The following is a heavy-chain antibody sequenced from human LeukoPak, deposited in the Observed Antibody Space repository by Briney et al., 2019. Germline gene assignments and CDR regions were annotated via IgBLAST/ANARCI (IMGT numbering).Heavy chain of an antibody. Sequence: GGSLRLSCAASGFTFSSYGMHWVRQAPGKGLEWVAVIWYDGSNKYYADSVKGRFTISRDNSKNTLYLQMNSLRAEDTAVYYCARVGWDIVSTILDYWGQGTLVTVSS. D-gene: IGHD5/OR15-5a*01. V-gene: IGHV3-33*01. J-gene: IGHJ4*02. CDR3: ARVGWDIVSTILDY. CDR1: GFTFSSYG. CDR2: IWYDGSNK.